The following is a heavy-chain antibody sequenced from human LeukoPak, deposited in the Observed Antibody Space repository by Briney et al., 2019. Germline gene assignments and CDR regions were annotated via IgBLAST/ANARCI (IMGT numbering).Heavy chain of an antibody. D-gene: IGHD2-15*01. Sequence: GGSLRLSCAASGFNFNSYWMSWVRQAPGKGLECVANIKQDGSEIYFVDSVKGRFTISRDNAKSSLYLQMNSLRAEDTAVYYCARVSCSGGSCHPYSYYDMDVWGQGTTVTVSS. CDR1: GFNFNSYW. CDR3: ARVSCSGGSCHPYSYYDMDV. J-gene: IGHJ6*02. CDR2: IKQDGSEI. V-gene: IGHV3-7*02.